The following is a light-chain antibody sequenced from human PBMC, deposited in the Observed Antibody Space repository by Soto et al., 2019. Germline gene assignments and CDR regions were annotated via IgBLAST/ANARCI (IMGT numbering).Light chain of an antibody. CDR1: QSVSNNY. J-gene: IGKJ1*01. V-gene: IGKV3-20*01. CDR3: QQYGSSGT. CDR2: GAS. Sequence: VLTQSPGTLSWSPGERATLSCRASQSVSNNYLAWYQQKPGQAPRLLIYGASNRATGIPDRFSGNGSGTDFTLTISRMEPEDFAVYYCQQYGSSGTFGQGTKVDIK.